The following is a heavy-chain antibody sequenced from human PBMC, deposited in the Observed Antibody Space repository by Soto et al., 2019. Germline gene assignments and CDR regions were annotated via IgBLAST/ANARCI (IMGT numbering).Heavy chain of an antibody. CDR2: IYYSGST. D-gene: IGHD2-8*01. CDR3: ARRYAGNFDY. J-gene: IGHJ4*02. Sequence: QVQLQESGPGLVKPSETLSLTCTVSGGSISSYYWSWIRQPPGKGLEWIGYIYYSGSTNYNPSLKSRVTISVDTSKTQCSLMLSSVTAADTAVYSCARRYAGNFDYWGQGTLVTVSS. V-gene: IGHV4-59*01. CDR1: GGSISSYY.